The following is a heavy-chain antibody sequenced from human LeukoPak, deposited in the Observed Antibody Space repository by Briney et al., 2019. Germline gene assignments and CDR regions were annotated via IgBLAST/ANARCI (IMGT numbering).Heavy chain of an antibody. D-gene: IGHD4-17*01. CDR3: VSFTDDYGDYGYFDY. CDR1: GGSISSSSYY. J-gene: IGHJ4*02. Sequence: PSETLSLTCTVSGGSISSSSYYWGWIRQPPGKGLEWIGSIYYSGSTYYNPSLKSRVTISVDTSKNQFSLKLSSVTAADTAVYYCVSFTDDYGDYGYFDYWGQGTLVTVSS. CDR2: IYYSGST. V-gene: IGHV4-39*01.